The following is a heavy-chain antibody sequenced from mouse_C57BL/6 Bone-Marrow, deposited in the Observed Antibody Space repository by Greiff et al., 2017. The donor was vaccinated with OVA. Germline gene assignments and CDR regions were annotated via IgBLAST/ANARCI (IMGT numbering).Heavy chain of an antibody. CDR3: ARPFYDYDWFAC. V-gene: IGHV5-6*01. D-gene: IGHD2-4*01. CDR1: GFTFSSYG. J-gene: IGHJ3*01. Sequence: EVKLMESGGDLVKPGGSLKLSCAASGFTFSSYGMSWVRQTPDKRLEWVATISSGGSYTYYPDSVKGRFTISRDNAKNTLYLQMSSLKSEDTAMYYCARPFYDYDWFACWGQGTLVTVSA. CDR2: ISSGGSYT.